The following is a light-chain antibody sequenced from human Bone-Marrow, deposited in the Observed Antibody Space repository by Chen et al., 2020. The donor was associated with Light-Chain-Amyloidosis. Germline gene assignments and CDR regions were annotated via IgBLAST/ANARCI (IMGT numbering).Light chain of an antibody. CDR3: QSSNSNGTYEVI. V-gene: IGLV3-25*03. CDR1: DLPTKY. CDR2: RDP. Sequence: SYELTQPPSVSVSPGQTARITCSGDDLPTKYAYWFQQKPGQAPVLVIHRDPRRPSGISERLSASSSGTTATLTIFGIRAENEADYRCQSSNSNGTYEVIFGVGSKLTFL. J-gene: IGLJ2*01.